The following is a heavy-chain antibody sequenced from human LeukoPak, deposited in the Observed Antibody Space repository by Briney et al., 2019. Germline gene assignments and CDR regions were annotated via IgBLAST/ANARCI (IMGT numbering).Heavy chain of an antibody. Sequence: GGSLRLSCTASGFTFSSYAMSLVRQAPGKGLEWVSAISGSGGSTYYADSVKGRFTISRDNSKNTLYLQMNSLRAEDTAVYYCARLDSSGWYDFDYWGQGTLVTVSS. CDR3: ARLDSSGWYDFDY. V-gene: IGHV3-23*01. CDR1: GFTFSSYA. J-gene: IGHJ4*02. D-gene: IGHD6-19*01. CDR2: ISGSGGST.